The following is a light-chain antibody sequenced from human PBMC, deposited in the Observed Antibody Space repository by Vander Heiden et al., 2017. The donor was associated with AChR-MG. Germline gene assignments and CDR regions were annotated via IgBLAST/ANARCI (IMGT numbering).Light chain of an antibody. CDR1: QSILSSSCTQNY. V-gene: IGKV4-1*01. Sequence: DIVMTQSPDSLAVSLGERATVNCKSRQSILSSSCTQNYLAWDQQKPGQPPKLLIYWASTRESGVPDRFSGSGSGTDFTLTISSLQAEDVAVYYCQQYYSTPPTFGPGTRVDIK. CDR3: QQYYSTPPT. J-gene: IGKJ3*01. CDR2: WAS.